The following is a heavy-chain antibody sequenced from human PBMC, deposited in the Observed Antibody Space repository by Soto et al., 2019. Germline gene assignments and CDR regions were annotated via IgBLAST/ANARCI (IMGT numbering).Heavy chain of an antibody. CDR3: AKSPIYSSYAFDI. D-gene: IGHD6-6*01. J-gene: IGHJ3*02. V-gene: IGHV3-30*18. CDR1: GFTFSSYG. Sequence: GGSLRLSCAASGFTFSSYGMHWVCQAPGKGLEWVAVISYDGSNKYYADSVKGRFTISRDNSKNTLYLQMNSLRAEDTAVYYCAKSPIYSSYAFDIWGQGTMVTVSS. CDR2: ISYDGSNK.